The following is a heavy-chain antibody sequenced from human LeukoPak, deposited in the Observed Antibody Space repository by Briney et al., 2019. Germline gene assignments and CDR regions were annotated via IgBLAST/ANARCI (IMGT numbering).Heavy chain of an antibody. CDR3: ARDLGESSSWYHADYYYYMDV. V-gene: IGHV1-2*02. J-gene: IGHJ6*03. D-gene: IGHD6-13*01. CDR1: GYTFTGYY. Sequence: GASVKVSCKASGYTFTGYYMHWVRQAPGQGLEWMGWINPNSGGTNYAQKFQGRVTMTRDTSISTASMELSRLRSDDTAVYYCARDLGESSSWYHADYYYYMDVWGKGTTVTVSS. CDR2: INPNSGGT.